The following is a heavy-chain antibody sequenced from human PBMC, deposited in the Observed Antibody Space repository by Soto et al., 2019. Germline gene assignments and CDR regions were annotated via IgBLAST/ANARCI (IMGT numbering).Heavy chain of an antibody. D-gene: IGHD5-18*01. Sequence: QVQLVESGGGVVQPGRSLRLSCAASGFTFSSYGMHWVRQAPGKGLEWVAVISYDGSNKYYADSVKGRFTISRDNSKNTLYLQMNSLRAEDTAVYYCAKDSSDQRTGQDTAMVTLFDYWGQGTLVTVSS. CDR1: GFTFSSYG. J-gene: IGHJ4*02. CDR2: ISYDGSNK. V-gene: IGHV3-30*18. CDR3: AKDSSDQRTGQDTAMVTLFDY.